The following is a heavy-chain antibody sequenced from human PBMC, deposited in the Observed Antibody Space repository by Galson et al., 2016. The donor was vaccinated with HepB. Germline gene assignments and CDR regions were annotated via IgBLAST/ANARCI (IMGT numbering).Heavy chain of an antibody. CDR2: IIPLFGAT. V-gene: IGHV1-69*06. J-gene: IGHJ5*02. D-gene: IGHD3-10*01. CDR3: VRGGGITMVRGDMPGWFDP. Sequence: SVKVSCKASGGTFSNFAISWLRQAPGQGLEWMGGIIPLFGATNYAQKFQSRVTITADKSTTTVYMALSSVRSEDTAVYYCVRGGGITMVRGDMPGWFDPWGQGTLVTVSS. CDR1: GGTFSNFA.